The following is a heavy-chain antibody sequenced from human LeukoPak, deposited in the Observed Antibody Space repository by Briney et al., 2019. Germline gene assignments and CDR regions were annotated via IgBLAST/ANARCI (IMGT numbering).Heavy chain of an antibody. CDR2: IRHDGSNE. Sequence: PGGSLRFSCAASGFSFSSYDMDWVRQAPGKGLEWVAIIRHDGSNEHYADSVKGRFTISRDNSKNTLYLQMNNLRAEDTAMYYCARHGIGSDYWGQGTLVTVSS. V-gene: IGHV3-33*01. CDR1: GFSFSSYD. D-gene: IGHD1-26*01. CDR3: ARHGIGSDY. J-gene: IGHJ4*02.